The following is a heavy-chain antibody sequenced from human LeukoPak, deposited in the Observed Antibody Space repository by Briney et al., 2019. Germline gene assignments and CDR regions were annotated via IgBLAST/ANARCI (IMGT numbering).Heavy chain of an antibody. CDR3: AREDYYDSSGLLCGMDV. D-gene: IGHD3-22*01. Sequence: ASVKVSCKASGYTFTSYGISWVRQAPGQGLEWMGWISAYNGNTNYAQKFQGRVTITADESTSTAYMELSSLRSEDTAVYYCAREDYYDSSGLLCGMDVWGQGTTVTVSS. CDR2: ISAYNGNT. J-gene: IGHJ6*02. CDR1: GYTFTSYG. V-gene: IGHV1-18*01.